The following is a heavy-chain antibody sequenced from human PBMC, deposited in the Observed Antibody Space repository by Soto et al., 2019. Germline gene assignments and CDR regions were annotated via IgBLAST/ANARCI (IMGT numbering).Heavy chain of an antibody. D-gene: IGHD4-17*01. J-gene: IGHJ4*02. CDR2: IYYSGST. CDR1: GGSISSYY. Sequence: SETLSLTCTVSGGSISSYYWSWIRQPPGKGLEWIGYIYYSGSTNYNPSLKSRVTISVDTSKNQFSLKLSSVTAADTAVYYCASVYGDYNDYWGQGTLVTVSS. V-gene: IGHV4-59*01. CDR3: ASVYGDYNDY.